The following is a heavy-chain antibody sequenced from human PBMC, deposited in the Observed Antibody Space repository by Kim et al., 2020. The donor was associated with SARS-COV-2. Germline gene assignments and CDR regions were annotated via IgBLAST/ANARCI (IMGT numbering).Heavy chain of an antibody. Sequence: SETLSLTCAVYGGSFSGYYWSWIRQPPGKGLEWIGEINHSGSTNYNPSLKSRVTISVDTSKNQFSLKLSSVTAADTAVYYCARGDTNSSGYYNWFDPWG. D-gene: IGHD3-22*01. V-gene: IGHV4-34*01. CDR3: ARGDTNSSGYYNWFDP. CDR1: GGSFSGYY. CDR2: INHSGST. J-gene: IGHJ5*02.